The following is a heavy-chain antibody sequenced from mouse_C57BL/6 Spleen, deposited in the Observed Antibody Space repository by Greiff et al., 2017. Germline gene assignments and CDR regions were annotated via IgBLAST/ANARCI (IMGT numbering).Heavy chain of an antibody. J-gene: IGHJ2*01. D-gene: IGHD2-4*01. Sequence: VQLQQSGAELVRPGASVTLSCKASGYTFTDYEMHWVKQTPVHGLEWIGAIDPETGGTAYNQKFKGKAILTADKSSSTAYMELRSLTSEDSAVYYCTYDSLYYFDYWGQGTTLTVSS. CDR3: TYDSLYYFDY. V-gene: IGHV1-15*01. CDR2: IDPETGGT. CDR1: GYTFTDYE.